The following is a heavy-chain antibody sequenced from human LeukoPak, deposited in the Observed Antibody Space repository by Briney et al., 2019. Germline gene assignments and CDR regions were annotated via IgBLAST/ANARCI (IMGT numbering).Heavy chain of an antibody. CDR1: GYTFTNYG. Sequence: ASVKVSCKASGYTFTNYGISWVRQAPGQGLEWMGWISAYSGNTNYMQKFQGRVTMTTDTSTTTAYMELRSLKSDDTAVYYCARDIATILHQDWGQGTLVTVSS. CDR3: ARDIATILHQD. J-gene: IGHJ4*02. D-gene: IGHD3-9*01. CDR2: ISAYSGNT. V-gene: IGHV1-18*01.